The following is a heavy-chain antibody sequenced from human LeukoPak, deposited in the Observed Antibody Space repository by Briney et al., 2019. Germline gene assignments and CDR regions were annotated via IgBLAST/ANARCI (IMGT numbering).Heavy chain of an antibody. V-gene: IGHV4-4*07. CDR2: FYISGST. D-gene: IGHD2-2*01. J-gene: IGHJ3*01. CDR1: GDSISSYY. Sequence: SETLSLPCTVSGDSISSYYWNWIRQPAERGLEWIGRFYISGSTNYNPSLKSRVTMSVDTSKNQFALKLSSVTAADTAIYYCANLVGGSCSGTNCQDGLDLWGHGTMVTVSS. CDR3: ANLVGGSCSGTNCQDGLDL.